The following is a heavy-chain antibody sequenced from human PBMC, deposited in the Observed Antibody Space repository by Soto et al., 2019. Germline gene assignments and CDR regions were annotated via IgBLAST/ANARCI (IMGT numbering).Heavy chain of an antibody. J-gene: IGHJ6*02. CDR1: GYTCTMYG. V-gene: IGHV1-18*04. D-gene: IGHD3-10*01. CDR2: ISAYNGNT. Sequence: SVKVSCKASGYTCTMYGISCVRQSRLQWLDWMGWISAYNGNTNYAQKLQGRVTMTTDTSTSTAYMELRSLRSDDTAVYYCARAGIVLLWFGEFWGSVGDVWGQGTTVTVSS. CDR3: ARAGIVLLWFGEFWGSVGDV.